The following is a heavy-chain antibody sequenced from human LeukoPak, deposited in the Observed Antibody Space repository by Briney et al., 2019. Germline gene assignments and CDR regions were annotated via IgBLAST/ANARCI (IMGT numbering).Heavy chain of an antibody. CDR1: GFTVSTNY. J-gene: IGHJ6*02. D-gene: IGHD3-22*01. CDR3: AREVISLVTINHYYYYGMDV. V-gene: IGHV3-53*05. CDR2: IYNTGEK. Sequence: GGSLRLSCAASGFTVSTNYMSWVRQAPGHVLEWVSFIYNTGEKKYAESVKGQFTISRDNSKNKLSLQMNSLRSDDTAVYYCAREVISLVTINHYYYYGMDVWGQGTTVTVSS.